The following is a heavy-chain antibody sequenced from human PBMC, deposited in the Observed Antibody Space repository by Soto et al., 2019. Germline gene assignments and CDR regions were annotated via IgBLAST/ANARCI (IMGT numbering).Heavy chain of an antibody. J-gene: IGHJ4*02. V-gene: IGHV3-23*01. Sequence: EVQRLEPGGGLVQPGRSLRLSCAASGFTFSNYAMSWVRQAPGQGLDWVSGISGSGGTTYYADSVKGRFTISRDNSKNTLFLQMNSLRAEDAAVYYCAKFFVETGSNSGWPWSFHYWGQGTLVTVSS. CDR3: AKFFVETGSNSGWPWSFHY. CDR2: ISGSGGTT. D-gene: IGHD6-25*01. CDR1: GFTFSNYA.